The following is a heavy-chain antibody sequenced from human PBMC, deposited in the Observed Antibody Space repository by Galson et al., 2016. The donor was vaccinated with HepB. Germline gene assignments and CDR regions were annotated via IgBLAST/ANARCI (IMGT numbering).Heavy chain of an antibody. CDR3: AKDTQRVATTFDY. CDR1: GFTFSSYG. CDR2: ISYDGSNK. V-gene: IGHV3-30*18. Sequence: SLRLSCAASGFTFSSYGMHWVRQAPGKGLEWVAVISYDGSNKYYADSVKGRFTISRDNSKNTLYLQMNSLRAEDTAVYYCAKDTQRVATTFDYWGQGTLVTVSS. J-gene: IGHJ4*02. D-gene: IGHD1-26*01.